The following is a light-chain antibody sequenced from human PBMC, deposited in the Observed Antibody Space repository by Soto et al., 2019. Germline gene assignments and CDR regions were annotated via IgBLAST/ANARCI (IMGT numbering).Light chain of an antibody. CDR2: KDS. V-gene: IGLV3-25*03. CDR3: QSADSTGTYVL. Sequence: SYELTQSPSVSVSLGQRARITCSGDALAKQYTYWYQQKPGQAPVVVIYKDSERPSGIPERFSGSSSGTIVTLTISGVQAEDEADYYCQSADSTGTYVLFGGGTKVTVL. CDR1: ALAKQY. J-gene: IGLJ2*01.